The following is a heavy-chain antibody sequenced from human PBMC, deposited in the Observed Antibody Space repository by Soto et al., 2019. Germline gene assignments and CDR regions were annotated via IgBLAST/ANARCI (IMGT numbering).Heavy chain of an antibody. Sequence: SETLSLTCTVSGGSISSGGYYWSWIRQHPGKGLEWIGYIYYSGSTYYNPSLKSRVTISVDTSKNQFSLKLSSVTAADTAVYYCARVSTMVRGVRLGGGRNNWFDPWGQGTLVTVSS. CDR1: GGSISSGGYY. D-gene: IGHD3-10*01. CDR2: IYYSGST. CDR3: ARVSTMVRGVRLGGGRNNWFDP. V-gene: IGHV4-31*03. J-gene: IGHJ5*02.